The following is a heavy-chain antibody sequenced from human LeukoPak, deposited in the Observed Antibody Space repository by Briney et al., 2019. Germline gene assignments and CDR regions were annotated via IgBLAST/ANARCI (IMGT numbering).Heavy chain of an antibody. CDR2: IRQDGSEK. J-gene: IGHJ6*02. Sequence: PGGSLRLSCAASGFTFSSYWMSWVHQAPGKGLEWVANIRQDGSEKYYVDSVKGRFTISRDNAKNSLYLQMNSLRAEDTAVYYCARADYVGATTGHYYYYGMDVWGQGTTVTVSS. D-gene: IGHD1-26*01. V-gene: IGHV3-7*01. CDR3: ARADYVGATTGHYYYYGMDV. CDR1: GFTFSSYW.